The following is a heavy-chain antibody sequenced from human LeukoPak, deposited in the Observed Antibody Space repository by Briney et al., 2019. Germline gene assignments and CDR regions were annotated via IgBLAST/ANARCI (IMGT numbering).Heavy chain of an antibody. Sequence: ASVKVSCKASGYTFTGYYMHWVRQAPGQGLEWMGWINLNSGGTNYAQKFQGRVTMTRDTSISTAYMELSRLRSDDTAVYYCARDLLETVYDSSGYYWSFDYWGQGTLVTVSS. CDR3: ARDLLETVYDSSGYYWSFDY. V-gene: IGHV1-2*02. D-gene: IGHD3-22*01. CDR2: INLNSGGT. CDR1: GYTFTGYY. J-gene: IGHJ4*02.